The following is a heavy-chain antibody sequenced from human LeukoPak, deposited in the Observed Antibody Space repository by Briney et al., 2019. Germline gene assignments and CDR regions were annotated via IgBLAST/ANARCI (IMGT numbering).Heavy chain of an antibody. Sequence: PGGSLRLSCAASGFTFSSYAMSWVRQAPGKGLEWVSAISGSGGSTYYADSVKGRLTISRDNSKNTLYLQMNSLRAEDTAVYYSANSVESSGYYDFDYWGQGTLVAVSS. CDR3: ANSVESSGYYDFDY. CDR2: ISGSGGST. V-gene: IGHV3-23*01. D-gene: IGHD3-22*01. CDR1: GFTFSSYA. J-gene: IGHJ4*02.